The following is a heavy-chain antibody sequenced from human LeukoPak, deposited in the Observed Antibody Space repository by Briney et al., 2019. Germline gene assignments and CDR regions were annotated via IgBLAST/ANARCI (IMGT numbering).Heavy chain of an antibody. Sequence: GGSLRLSCAASGFTFSSYGMHWVRQAPGKGLEWVAFIRYDGSNKYYADSVKGRFTISRDNSKNTLYLQMNSLRAEDTAVYYCAKDRGYYGSGSYYNPSYYYYMDVWGKGTTVTVSS. CDR3: AKDRGYYGSGSYYNPSYYYYMDV. D-gene: IGHD3-10*01. CDR2: IRYDGSNK. J-gene: IGHJ6*03. CDR1: GFTFSSYG. V-gene: IGHV3-30*02.